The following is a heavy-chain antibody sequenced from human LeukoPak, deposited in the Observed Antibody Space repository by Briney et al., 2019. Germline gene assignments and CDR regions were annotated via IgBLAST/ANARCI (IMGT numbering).Heavy chain of an antibody. CDR1: GYSISSGYY. CDR2: MYHSGNT. Sequence: PSETLSLTCAASGYSISSGYYWGWIRQPPGKGLEWIGNMYHSGNTFYNPSLKSRVTISVDTSKNQFSLKLSSVTAADTAVYYCARRIGTSYFDYWGQGTLVTVSS. CDR3: ARRIGTSYFDY. V-gene: IGHV4-38-2*01. D-gene: IGHD1-1*01. J-gene: IGHJ4*02.